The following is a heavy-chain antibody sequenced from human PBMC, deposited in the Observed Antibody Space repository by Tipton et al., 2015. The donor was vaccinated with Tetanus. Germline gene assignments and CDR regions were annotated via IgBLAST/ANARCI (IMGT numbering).Heavy chain of an antibody. V-gene: IGHV3-53*01. CDR3: ARDVGYYDSSGYADSFDI. Sequence: QLVQSGGGLIQPGGSLRLSCAASGFTVSSNYMSWVRQAPGKGLEWVSVIYSGGSTNYADSVKGRFTISRDNSKNTLYPQMNNLRADDTAVYYCARDVGYYDSSGYADSFDIWGQGTMVTVSS. D-gene: IGHD3-22*01. J-gene: IGHJ3*02. CDR2: IYSGGST. CDR1: GFTVSSNY.